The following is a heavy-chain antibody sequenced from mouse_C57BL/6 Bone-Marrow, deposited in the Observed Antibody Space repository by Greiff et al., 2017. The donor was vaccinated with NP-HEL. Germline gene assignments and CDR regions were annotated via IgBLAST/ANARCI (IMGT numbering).Heavy chain of an antibody. Sequence: QVQLQQPGAELVKPGASVKLSCKASGYTFTSYWMHWVKQRPGRGLEWIGRIDPNSGGTKYNGKFKSKATLTVDKPSSTAYMQLSSLTSEDSAVYYCARGNWAYAMDYWGQGTSVTGSS. CDR2: IDPNSGGT. D-gene: IGHD4-1*01. V-gene: IGHV1-72*01. CDR1: GYTFTSYW. CDR3: ARGNWAYAMDY. J-gene: IGHJ4*01.